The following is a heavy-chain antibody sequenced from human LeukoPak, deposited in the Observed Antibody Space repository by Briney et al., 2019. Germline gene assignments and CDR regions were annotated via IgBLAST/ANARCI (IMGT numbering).Heavy chain of an antibody. Sequence: PSQTLSLTCTVSGGSISSGGYYWSWIRQHPGKGLEWIGYIYYSGSTYYNPSLKSRVTISVDTSKNQFSLKLSSVTAADTAVYYCARVGGEWPTLDYWGQGTLVTVSS. D-gene: IGHD3-16*01. CDR1: GGSISSGGYY. J-gene: IGHJ4*02. CDR2: IYYSGST. CDR3: ARVGGEWPTLDY. V-gene: IGHV4-31*03.